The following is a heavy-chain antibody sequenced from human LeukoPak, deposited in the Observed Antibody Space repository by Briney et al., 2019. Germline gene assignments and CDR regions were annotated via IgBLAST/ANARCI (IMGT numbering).Heavy chain of an antibody. Sequence: SETLSLTCAVYGGSFSDYYWSWIRRPPGKGLEWIGEINHSGSTNYNPSLNSRVTISVDTSKNQFSLRLSSVTAADTAVYYCARESVIAAAPFDYWGQGTLVTVSS. CDR3: ARESVIAAAPFDY. D-gene: IGHD2-15*01. V-gene: IGHV4-34*01. CDR2: INHSGST. J-gene: IGHJ4*02. CDR1: GGSFSDYY.